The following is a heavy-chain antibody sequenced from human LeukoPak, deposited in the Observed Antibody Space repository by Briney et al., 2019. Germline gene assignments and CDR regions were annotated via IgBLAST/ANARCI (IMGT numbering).Heavy chain of an antibody. CDR1: GGSISIYY. Sequence: PSETLSLTCTVSGGSISIYYWSWIRQPAGKGLEWIGRIYTSGITNYNPSLKSRVTMSVATSKNQFSLRLRSVTAADTAVYYCARAAGDSPPYYYYMDVWGKGTTVTVSS. V-gene: IGHV4-4*07. CDR3: ARAAGDSPPYYYYMDV. D-gene: IGHD3-10*01. J-gene: IGHJ6*03. CDR2: IYTSGIT.